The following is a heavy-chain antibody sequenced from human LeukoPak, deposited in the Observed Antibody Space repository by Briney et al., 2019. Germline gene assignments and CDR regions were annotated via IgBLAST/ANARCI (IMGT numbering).Heavy chain of an antibody. CDR2: IYTSGST. CDR1: GGSISSYY. J-gene: IGHJ6*02. V-gene: IGHV4-4*07. Sequence: PSETLSLTCTVSGGSISSYYWSWIRKPAGKGLEWIGRIYTSGSTNYNPSLKSRVTMSVDTSKNQFSLKLSSVTAADTAVYYCARDRDSSGWSSYYYYYGMDVWGQGTTVTVSS. D-gene: IGHD6-19*01. CDR3: ARDRDSSGWSSYYYYYGMDV.